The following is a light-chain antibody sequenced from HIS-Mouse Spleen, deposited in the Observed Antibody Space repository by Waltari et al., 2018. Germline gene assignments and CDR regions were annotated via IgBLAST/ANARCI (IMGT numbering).Light chain of an antibody. CDR2: EDS. CDR1: ALPKKY. Sequence: SYELTQPPSVSVSPGQTARITCSGDALPKKYAYWYQEKSGQAPVLVINEDSKRPSGIPGGFSGSSSGTMATLTISGAQVADEADYYCYSTDSSGNHRVFGGGTKLTVL. J-gene: IGLJ2*01. CDR3: YSTDSSGNHRV. V-gene: IGLV3-10*01.